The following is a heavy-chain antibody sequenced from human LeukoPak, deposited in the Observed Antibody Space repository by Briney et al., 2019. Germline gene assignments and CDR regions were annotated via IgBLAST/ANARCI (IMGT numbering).Heavy chain of an antibody. V-gene: IGHV3-48*02. J-gene: IGHJ5*02. D-gene: IGHD1-7*01. CDR2: ISSSSSTI. CDR1: GFTFSSYS. CDR3: ARAELRRYNWFDP. Sequence: GGSLRLSCAASGFTFSSYSMNWVRQAPGKGLVWVSYISSSSSTIYYADSVKGRFTISRDNAKNSLYLQMNSLRDEDTAVYYCARAELRRYNWFDPWGQGTLVTVSS.